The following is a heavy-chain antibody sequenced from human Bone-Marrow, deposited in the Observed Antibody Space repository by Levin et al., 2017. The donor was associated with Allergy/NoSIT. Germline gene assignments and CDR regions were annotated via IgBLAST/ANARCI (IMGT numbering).Heavy chain of an antibody. Sequence: PRASVKVSCAASGFTFNNYAMSWVRQAPGEGLEWVSSISDSGVGTYYADSVKGRFTISRDNSKNTLYLQLNSLRAEDTAIFYCAKDFGATPGYWFDSWGQGTLVTVSS. V-gene: IGHV3-23*01. J-gene: IGHJ5*01. CDR3: AKDFGATPGYWFDS. D-gene: IGHD3-9*01. CDR2: ISDSGVGT. CDR1: GFTFNNYA.